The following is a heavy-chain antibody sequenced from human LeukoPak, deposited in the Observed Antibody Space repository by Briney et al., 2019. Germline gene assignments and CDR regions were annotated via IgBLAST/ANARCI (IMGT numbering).Heavy chain of an antibody. Sequence: GGSLRLSCAASGFTFSKYWLHWLRQAPGEGLVWVSRIKQDDKSASYADSVNGRFTIARDDARKTLYLQMNSLRAEDTAVYYCLTIVETTFDAFDIWGQGTMVTVSS. CDR2: IKQDDKSA. J-gene: IGHJ3*02. CDR1: GFTFSKYW. CDR3: LTIVETTFDAFDI. V-gene: IGHV3-74*01. D-gene: IGHD2/OR15-2a*01.